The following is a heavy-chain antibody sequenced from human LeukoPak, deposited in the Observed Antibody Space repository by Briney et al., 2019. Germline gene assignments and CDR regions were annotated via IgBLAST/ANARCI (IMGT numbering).Heavy chain of an antibody. D-gene: IGHD3-10*01. Sequence: ASVTVSCKASGYTFTGYYMHWVRQAPGQGLEWMGWINPNSGGTNYAQKFQGRVTMTRDASISTAYMELSRLRSDDTAVYYCARAVNAMVRGASDYWGQGTLVTVSS. J-gene: IGHJ4*02. CDR3: ARAVNAMVRGASDY. CDR1: GYTFTGYY. CDR2: INPNSGGT. V-gene: IGHV1-2*02.